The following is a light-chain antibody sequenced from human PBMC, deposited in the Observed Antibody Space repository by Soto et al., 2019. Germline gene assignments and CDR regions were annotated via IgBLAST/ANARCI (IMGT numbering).Light chain of an antibody. CDR1: SSNIGAGYD. Sequence: QSVLTQPPSVSGAPGQRVTISCTGSSSNIGAGYDVHWYQQLPGTAPKLLIYGNSNRPSGVPDRFSGSKSGTSASLAITGLQAEDEADYYCQSYDSSLSGYVFGRRTKVT. J-gene: IGLJ1*01. CDR3: QSYDSSLSGYV. CDR2: GNS. V-gene: IGLV1-40*01.